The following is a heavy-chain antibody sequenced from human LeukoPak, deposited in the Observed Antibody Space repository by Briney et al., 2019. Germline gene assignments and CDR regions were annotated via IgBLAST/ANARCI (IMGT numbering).Heavy chain of an antibody. V-gene: IGHV1-2*02. CDR1: GYTFTGYY. D-gene: IGHD1-1*01. CDR3: ARVEGGTYDAFDI. Sequence: ASVKVSCKASGYTFTGYYMHWVRQAPGQGLEWMGWINPNSGGTNYAQKFQGRVTMTRDTSISTAYMELSRLRSDDTAVYYCARVEGGTYDAFDIWGQGTMVTVS. CDR2: INPNSGGT. J-gene: IGHJ3*02.